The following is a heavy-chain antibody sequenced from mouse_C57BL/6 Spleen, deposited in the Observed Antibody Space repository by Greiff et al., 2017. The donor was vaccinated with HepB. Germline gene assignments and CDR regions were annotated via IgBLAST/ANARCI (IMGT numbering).Heavy chain of an antibody. V-gene: IGHV3-1*01. CDR2: ISYSGST. J-gene: IGHJ3*01. CDR3: ARGEGYYYGSSGAWFAY. CDR1: GYSITSGYD. Sequence: EVKLQESGPGMVKPSQSLSLTCTVTGYSITSGYDWHWIRHFPGNKLEWMGYISYSGSTNYNPSLKSRISITHDTSKNHFFLKLNSVTTEDTATYYCARGEGYYYGSSGAWFAYWGQGTLVTVSA. D-gene: IGHD1-1*01.